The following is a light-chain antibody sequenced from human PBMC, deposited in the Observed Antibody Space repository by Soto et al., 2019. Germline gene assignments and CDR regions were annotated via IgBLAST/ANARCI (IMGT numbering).Light chain of an antibody. J-gene: IGKJ4*01. V-gene: IGKV3-20*01. Sequence: EIVLTQSPGTLSLSPGERATLSCRASQSVYTNFLAWYQQKPGEAPRLRINGASNRATGIPDRCSGSGSGTDVSLTIYRLEPDDFAVYFFQQYGSSPPTVGGGTKVAIK. CDR3: QQYGSSPPT. CDR2: GAS. CDR1: QSVYTNF.